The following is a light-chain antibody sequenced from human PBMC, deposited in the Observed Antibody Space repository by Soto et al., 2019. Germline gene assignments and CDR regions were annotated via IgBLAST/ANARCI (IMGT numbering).Light chain of an antibody. V-gene: IGKV3-11*01. CDR3: QQRTSWPT. J-gene: IGKJ4*01. Sequence: EIVFTQSPATLSLSPGDRATLSCRASQSVTSSLAWFQQKPGQAPRLLIYDVSRRATAIPARFSGSGSGTDFTLTISSLEPEDFAVYYCQQRTSWPTFGGGTKVDIK. CDR2: DVS. CDR1: QSVTSS.